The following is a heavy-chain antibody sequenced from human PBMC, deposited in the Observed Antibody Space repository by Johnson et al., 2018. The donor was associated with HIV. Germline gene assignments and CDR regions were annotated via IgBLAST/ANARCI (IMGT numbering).Heavy chain of an antibody. CDR3: SRDATGTTWGGAFDI. CDR1: RFTFSSYW. Sequence: VQLVESGGGVVQPGRSLRLSCAASRFTFSSYWMHWVRQAPGKGLEWVSRINSDGSSTTYADSVKGRFTISRDNAKKTLYLQMNSLRAEDTAVYYCSRDATGTTWGGAFDIWGQGTMVTVSS. D-gene: IGHD1-7*01. V-gene: IGHV3-74*01. CDR2: INSDGSST. J-gene: IGHJ3*02.